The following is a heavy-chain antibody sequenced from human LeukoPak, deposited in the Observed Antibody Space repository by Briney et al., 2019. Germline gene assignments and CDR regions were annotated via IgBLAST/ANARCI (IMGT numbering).Heavy chain of an antibody. D-gene: IGHD6-13*01. CDR2: ISAYNGNT. CDR3: AREAVGSSWLSEFDY. J-gene: IGHJ4*02. CDR1: GYTFTSYG. V-gene: IGHV1-18*01. Sequence: ASVKVSCKASGYTFTSYGISWVRQAPGQGLEWMGWISAYNGNTNYAQKLQGRVTMTTDTSTGTAYMELRSLRSDDTAVYYCAREAVGSSWLSEFDYWGQGTLVTVSS.